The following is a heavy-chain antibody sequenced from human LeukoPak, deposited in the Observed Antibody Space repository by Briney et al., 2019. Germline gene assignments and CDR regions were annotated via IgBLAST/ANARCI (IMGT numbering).Heavy chain of an antibody. CDR1: GYTFTSYD. D-gene: IGHD5-18*01. CDR2: MNPNSGNT. CDR3: ARATGRIGYSYGPDFDY. V-gene: IGHV1-8*01. J-gene: IGHJ4*02. Sequence: ASVKVSCKASGYTFTSYDINWARQATGQGLEWMGWMNPNSGNTGYAQKFQGRVTMTRNTSISTAYMELSSLRSEDTAVYYCARATGRIGYSYGPDFDYWGQGTLVTVSS.